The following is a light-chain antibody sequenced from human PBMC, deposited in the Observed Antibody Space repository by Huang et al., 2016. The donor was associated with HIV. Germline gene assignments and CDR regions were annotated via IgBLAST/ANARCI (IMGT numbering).Light chain of an antibody. CDR2: GAS. V-gene: IGKV3-15*01. CDR3: QQYNNWPRT. J-gene: IGKJ1*01. CDR1: QSVRRN. Sequence: EIVMTQSPATLSVSPGERATLSCRASQSVRRNLAWYQQKPGQSPRLLIYGASTRATGIPARFSGSGSGTEFTLTISSLQSEDFAVYYCQQYNNWPRTFGQGTKVEIK.